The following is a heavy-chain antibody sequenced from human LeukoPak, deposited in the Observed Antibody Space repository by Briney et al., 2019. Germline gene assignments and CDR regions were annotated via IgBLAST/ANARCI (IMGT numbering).Heavy chain of an antibody. CDR1: GGTFISYA. Sequence: ASVKVSCKASGGTFISYAISWVRQAPGQGLEWMGGIIPIFGTANYAQKFQGRVTITADESTSTAYTELSSLRSEDTAVYYCARGGTKQLWSASDYWGQGTLVTVSS. V-gene: IGHV1-69*13. D-gene: IGHD5-18*01. J-gene: IGHJ4*02. CDR3: ARGGTKQLWSASDY. CDR2: IIPIFGTA.